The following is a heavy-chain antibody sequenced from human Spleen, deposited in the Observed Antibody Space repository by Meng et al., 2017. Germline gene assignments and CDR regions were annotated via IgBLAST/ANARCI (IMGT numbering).Heavy chain of an antibody. CDR2: IFYSGTT. D-gene: IGHD1-1*01. CDR3: VGYNWNDWRFDP. V-gene: IGHV4-31*03. CDR1: GGSISTGGDY. J-gene: IGHJ5*02. Sequence: QVHLQGSGPGLVKPSQTLSLTCTVSGGSISTGGDYWTWIRQHPGEGLEWIGYIFYSGTTYYNPSLKSRVTISLDMSKNHFSLKLSSVTAADTAVYYCVGYNWNDWRFDPWGQGTLVTVSS.